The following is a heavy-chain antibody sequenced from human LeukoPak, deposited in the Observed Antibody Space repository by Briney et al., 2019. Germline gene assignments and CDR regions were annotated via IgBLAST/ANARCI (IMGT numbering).Heavy chain of an antibody. Sequence: SETLSPTCAVYGGSFSGYYWSWIRQPPGKGLEWIGEINHSGSTNYNPSLKSRVTISVDTSKNQFSLKLSSVTAADTAVYYCARGERLWFGELLPLDYWGQGTLVTVSS. V-gene: IGHV4-34*01. J-gene: IGHJ4*02. CDR2: INHSGST. CDR1: GGSFSGYY. D-gene: IGHD3-10*01. CDR3: ARGERLWFGELLPLDY.